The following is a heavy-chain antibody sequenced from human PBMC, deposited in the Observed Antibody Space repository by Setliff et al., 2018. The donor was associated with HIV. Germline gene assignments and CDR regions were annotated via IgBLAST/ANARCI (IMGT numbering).Heavy chain of an antibody. J-gene: IGHJ3*02. V-gene: IGHV3-7*04. D-gene: IGHD5-18*01. Sequence: PGGSLRLSCAASGFTFSSYWMSWVRQAPGKGLEWVADIKQDGSKAYYMDSVKGRFTISRDNPKNSLYLQMTSLRAEDTAVYYCARDESNGNTDAFDIWGQGTTVTVSS. CDR2: IKQDGSKA. CDR1: GFTFSSYW. CDR3: ARDESNGNTDAFDI.